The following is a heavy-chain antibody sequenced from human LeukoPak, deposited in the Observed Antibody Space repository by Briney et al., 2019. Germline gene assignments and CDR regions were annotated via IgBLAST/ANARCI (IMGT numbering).Heavy chain of an antibody. D-gene: IGHD2-15*01. CDR1: GFTFSSYA. Sequence: GGYLRLSCAASGFTFSSYAMSWVRQAPGKGLEWVSAISGSGGSTYYADSVKGRFTISRDNSKNTLYLQMHSLRAEDTAVYYCAKGRGGVVVAFTTEWGQGTLVTVSS. J-gene: IGHJ4*02. V-gene: IGHV3-23*01. CDR2: ISGSGGST. CDR3: AKGRGGVVVAFTTE.